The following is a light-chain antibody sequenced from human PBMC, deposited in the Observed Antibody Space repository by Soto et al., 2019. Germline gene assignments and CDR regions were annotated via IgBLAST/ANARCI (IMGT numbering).Light chain of an antibody. Sequence: SYELTQPPSVSVAPGKTATITCGGNIGGESVHWYQQKPGQAPVLVIYYDRDRPSGIPERFSGSNSGNTATLTISRVEAGDEADYDCQVWDSSSDHVVFGGGTKLTVL. CDR2: YDR. J-gene: IGLJ3*02. CDR1: IGGES. CDR3: QVWDSSSDHVV. V-gene: IGLV3-21*04.